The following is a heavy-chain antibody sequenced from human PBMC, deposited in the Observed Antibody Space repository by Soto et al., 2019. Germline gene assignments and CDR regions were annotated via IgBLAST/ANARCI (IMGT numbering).Heavy chain of an antibody. J-gene: IGHJ3*02. CDR2: INSDGSST. CDR3: ARWRVYYYDSSGYPNAFDI. D-gene: IGHD3-22*01. CDR1: GFTFSSYW. Sequence: EVQLVESGGGLVQPGGSLRLSCAASGFTFSSYWMHWVRQAPGKGLVWVSRINSDGSSTSYADSVKGRFTISRDNAKNTLYMPMNSLRAEDKAVYYCARWRVYYYDSSGYPNAFDIWGQGTMVTVSS. V-gene: IGHV3-74*01.